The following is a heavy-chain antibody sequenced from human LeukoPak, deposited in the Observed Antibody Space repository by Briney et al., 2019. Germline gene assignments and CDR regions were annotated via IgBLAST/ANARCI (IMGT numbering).Heavy chain of an antibody. CDR3: ARNHPSLLSIAAAGTKNNFDY. D-gene: IGHD6-13*01. CDR2: ISAYNGNT. V-gene: IGHV1-18*04. Sequence: ASVKVSCKASGYTFTGYYMHWVRQAPGQGLEWMGWISAYNGNTNYAQKLQGRVTMTTDTSTSTAYMELRSLRSDDTAVYYCARNHPSLLSIAAAGTKNNFDYWGQGTLVTVSS. CDR1: GYTFTGYY. J-gene: IGHJ4*02.